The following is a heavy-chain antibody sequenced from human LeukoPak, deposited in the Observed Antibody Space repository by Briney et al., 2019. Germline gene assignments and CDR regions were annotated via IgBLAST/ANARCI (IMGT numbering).Heavy chain of an antibody. CDR3: ASYWMSKFLDY. J-gene: IGHJ4*02. D-gene: IGHD2-15*01. CDR2: ISGSGGST. Sequence: GRSLRLSCAASGFTFSSYGMHWVRQAPGKGLEWVSAISGSGGSTYYADSVKGRFTISRDNSKNTLYLQMNSLRAEDTAVYYCASYWMSKFLDYWGQGTLVTVSS. V-gene: IGHV3-23*01. CDR1: GFTFSSYG.